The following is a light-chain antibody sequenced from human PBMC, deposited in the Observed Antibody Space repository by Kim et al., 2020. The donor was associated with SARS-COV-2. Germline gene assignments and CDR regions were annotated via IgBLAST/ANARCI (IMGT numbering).Light chain of an antibody. V-gene: IGLV3-21*04. CDR2: YDS. CDR1: NIGSKS. J-gene: IGLJ3*02. CDR3: QVWDSSSDHWV. Sequence: APRKWARIPCGGNNIGSKSVHWYQQKTGQAPVLVIYYDSDGPSGIPERFSGSNSGNTATMTISRVEAGDEADYYCQVWDSSSDHWVFGGGTQLTVL.